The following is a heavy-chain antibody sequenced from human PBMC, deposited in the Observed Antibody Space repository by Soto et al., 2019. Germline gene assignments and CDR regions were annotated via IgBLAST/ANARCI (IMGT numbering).Heavy chain of an antibody. CDR1: GFTFTSSA. J-gene: IGHJ6*02. V-gene: IGHV1-58*01. D-gene: IGHD3-10*01. CDR3: AADPGDGSITRNYYSYAMDV. CDR2: IVVGSGNT. Sequence: ASVKVSCKASGFTFTSSAVQWVRQARGQRLEWIGWIVVGSGNTNYAQKFQERVTITRDMSTSTAYMELSSLRSEDTAVYYCAADPGDGSITRNYYSYAMDVWGQGTTVTVSS.